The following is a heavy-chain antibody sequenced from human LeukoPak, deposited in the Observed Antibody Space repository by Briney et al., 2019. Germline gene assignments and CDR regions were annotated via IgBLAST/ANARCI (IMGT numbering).Heavy chain of an antibody. CDR1: GYTFTSYG. D-gene: IGHD3-3*01. V-gene: IGHV1-18*01. Sequence: ASVKVSCKTSGYTFTSYGISWVRQAPGQGLEWMGWISGYNGNTNYAQKIQGRVTMTTDTSTSTVYMELRSLRSDDTALYYCARESVDFWSGYRLYYFDYWGQGTLVTVSS. CDR2: ISGYNGNT. CDR3: ARESVDFWSGYRLYYFDY. J-gene: IGHJ4*02.